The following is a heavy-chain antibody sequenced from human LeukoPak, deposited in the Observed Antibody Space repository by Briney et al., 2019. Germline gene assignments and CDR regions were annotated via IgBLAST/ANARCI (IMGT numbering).Heavy chain of an antibody. J-gene: IGHJ6*03. CDR2: FYTSGSP. D-gene: IGHD5-18*01. CDR1: GGPFSRYH. V-gene: IGHV4-4*07. Sequence: AEPLSLPCSVSGGPFSRYHWSWIRQPAGRGLEWIGRFYTSGSPNSNASLRRRVSRSVDTSQNQFALKVRSVTAADTAVYYCARVGYSYSINDWSRTGLGAYPTKYYYYMDVWGKGTTVTVSS. CDR3: ARVGYSYSINDWSRTGLGAYPTKYYYYMDV.